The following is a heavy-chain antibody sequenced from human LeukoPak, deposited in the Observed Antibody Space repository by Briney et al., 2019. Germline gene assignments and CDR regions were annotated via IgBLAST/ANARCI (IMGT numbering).Heavy chain of an antibody. D-gene: IGHD6-19*01. V-gene: IGHV1-69*04. Sequence: GASVKVSCKASGGTFSSYAISWVRQAPGQGLEWMGRIIPILGIANYAQKFQSRVTITADISTSTAYMELSSLRSEDTAVYYCASNAYSSGWRNWFDPWGQGTLVTVSS. CDR2: IIPILGIA. CDR1: GGTFSSYA. CDR3: ASNAYSSGWRNWFDP. J-gene: IGHJ5*02.